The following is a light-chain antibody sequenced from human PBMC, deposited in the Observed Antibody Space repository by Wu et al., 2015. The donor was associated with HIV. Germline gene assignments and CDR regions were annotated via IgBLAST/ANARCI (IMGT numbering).Light chain of an antibody. CDR1: QSVSGH. Sequence: TVMTQSPTTLSLSPGERATLSCRASQSVSGHLAWYQQKPGQAPRLLIYGSHHRASGVPDRFSGSGSGTEFTLTISSLQSEDFAEYYCQQYSKWPPHFGQGTKLEIK. J-gene: IGKJ2*01. CDR3: QQYSKWPPH. CDR2: GSH. V-gene: IGKV3-15*01.